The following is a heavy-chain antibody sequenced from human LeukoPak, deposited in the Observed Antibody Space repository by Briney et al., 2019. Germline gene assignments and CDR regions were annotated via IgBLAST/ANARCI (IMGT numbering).Heavy chain of an antibody. CDR1: GDSISSYNC. CDR3: ARHPYGLVREAYFDP. Sequence: SETLSLTCAVSGDSISSYNCWAWIRQPPGKGLEWIGSVYRTGDTNCNPSLKSRVTISIDTSKNQFSLRLTSVTAADTAVYYCARHPYGLVREAYFDPWGQGTLVTVSS. V-gene: IGHV4-38-2*01. J-gene: IGHJ5*02. D-gene: IGHD6-19*01. CDR2: VYRTGDT.